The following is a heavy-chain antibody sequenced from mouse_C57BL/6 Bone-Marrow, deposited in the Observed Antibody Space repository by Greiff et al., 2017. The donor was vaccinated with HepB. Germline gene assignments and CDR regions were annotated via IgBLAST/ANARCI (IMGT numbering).Heavy chain of an antibody. CDR2: SRNKANDYTT. J-gene: IGHJ4*01. V-gene: IGHV7-1*01. CDR3: ARDEGGPAMDY. CDR1: GFTFSDFY. Sequence: EVHLVESGGGLVQSGRSLRLSCATSGFTFSDFYMEWVRQAPGKGLEWIAASRNKANDYTTEYSASVKGRFIVSRDTSQSILYLQMNALRAEDTAIYYCARDEGGPAMDYWGQGTSVTVSS.